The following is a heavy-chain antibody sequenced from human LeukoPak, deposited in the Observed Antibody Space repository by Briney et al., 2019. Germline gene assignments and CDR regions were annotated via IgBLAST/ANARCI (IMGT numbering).Heavy chain of an antibody. Sequence: PSETLSLTCAVYGGSFSGYYWSWIRQPPGKGLEWIGEINHSGSTNYNPSLKSRVTISVDTSKNQFSVKLSSVTAADTAVYYCARGEHTAISFDYWGQGTLVTVSS. CDR1: GGSFSGYY. D-gene: IGHD5-18*01. CDR3: ARGEHTAISFDY. V-gene: IGHV4-34*01. CDR2: INHSGST. J-gene: IGHJ4*02.